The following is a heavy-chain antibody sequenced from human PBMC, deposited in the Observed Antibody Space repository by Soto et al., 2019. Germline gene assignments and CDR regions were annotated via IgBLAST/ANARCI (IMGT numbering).Heavy chain of an antibody. CDR3: ARGQGGTSSYNWFDP. Sequence: QVQLQESGPGLVKPSQTLSLTCTVSGVSIFSGDDYWSWIRQPPGKGLEWIGYMYYSGSTYYNPSLKSRVTISVDMSNNQFSLKLSSVTAADTAVYYCARGQGGTSSYNWFDPWGQGTLVTVSS. CDR2: MYYSGST. J-gene: IGHJ5*02. D-gene: IGHD6-6*01. CDR1: GVSIFSGDDY. V-gene: IGHV4-30-4*01.